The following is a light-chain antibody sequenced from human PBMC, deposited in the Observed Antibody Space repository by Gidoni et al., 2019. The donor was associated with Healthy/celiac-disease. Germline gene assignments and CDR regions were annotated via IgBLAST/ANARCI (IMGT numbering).Light chain of an antibody. CDR2: QDS. J-gene: IGLJ2*01. CDR3: QAWDSSHVV. CDR1: KLGDNL. Sequence: SYELTQPPSVSVSPGQTASITCSGDKLGDNLACSYQQKPGQSHVLVIYQDSKRSSGIPERFSGSNSGNTATLTISGTQAMDEADYYCQAWDSSHVVFGGGTKLTVL. V-gene: IGLV3-1*01.